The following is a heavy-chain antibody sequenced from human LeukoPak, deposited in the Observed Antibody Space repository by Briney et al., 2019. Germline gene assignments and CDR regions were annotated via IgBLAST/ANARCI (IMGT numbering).Heavy chain of an antibody. J-gene: IGHJ3*02. Sequence: PGGSLRLSCAASGFTFSSHAMSWVRQAPGKGLEWESAISGSGGSTYYADSVKGRFTISRDNSKNTLYLQMNSLRAEDTAVYYCAKESYYDSSGYFPVGFAFDIWGQGTMVTVSS. V-gene: IGHV3-23*01. CDR1: GFTFSSHA. D-gene: IGHD3-22*01. CDR3: AKESYYDSSGYFPVGFAFDI. CDR2: ISGSGGST.